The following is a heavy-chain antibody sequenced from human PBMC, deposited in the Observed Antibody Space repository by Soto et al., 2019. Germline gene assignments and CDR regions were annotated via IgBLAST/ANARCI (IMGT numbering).Heavy chain of an antibody. CDR3: ARHPGYCSGNGCYGYYTMDV. CDR2: INHSGST. J-gene: IGHJ6*02. CDR1: GGSFSGYY. D-gene: IGHD2-2*01. Sequence: SETLSLTCAIYGGSFSGYYWTWIRQPPGTGLEWIGEINHSGSTNYNPSLRSRATISVDSSKNDFSLELTSVTAADTAVYFCARHPGYCSGNGCYGYYTMDVWGQGTTVTVSS. V-gene: IGHV4-34*01.